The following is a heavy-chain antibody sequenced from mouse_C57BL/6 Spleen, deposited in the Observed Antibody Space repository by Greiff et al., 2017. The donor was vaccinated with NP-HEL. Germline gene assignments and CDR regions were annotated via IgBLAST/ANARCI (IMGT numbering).Heavy chain of an antibody. CDR2: INPSNGGT. CDR3: ARSYYGNSVSAY. D-gene: IGHD2-10*01. J-gene: IGHJ3*01. CDR1: GYTFTSYW. V-gene: IGHV1-53*01. Sequence: VQLQQTGTELVKPGASVKLSCKASGYTFTSYWMHWVKQRPGQGLEWIGVINPSNGGTNDNEKFKSKATLTVDKSSSKAYMQLSSLTSEDAAVYESARSYYGNSVSAYWGQGTLVTVSA.